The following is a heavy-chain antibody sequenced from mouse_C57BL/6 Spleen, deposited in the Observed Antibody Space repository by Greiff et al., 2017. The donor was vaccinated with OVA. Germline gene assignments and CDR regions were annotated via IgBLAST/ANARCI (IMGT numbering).Heavy chain of an antibody. CDR3: ASDYYGSSYGYYFDY. CDR2: IHPNSGST. V-gene: IGHV1-64*01. Sequence: QVQLQQPGAELVKPGASVKLSCKASGYTFTSYWMHWVKQRPGQGLEWIGMIHPNSGSTNYNEKFKSKATLTVDKSSSTAYMQLSSLTSEDSAVYYCASDYYGSSYGYYFDYWDQGTTLTVSS. J-gene: IGHJ2*01. D-gene: IGHD1-1*01. CDR1: GYTFTSYW.